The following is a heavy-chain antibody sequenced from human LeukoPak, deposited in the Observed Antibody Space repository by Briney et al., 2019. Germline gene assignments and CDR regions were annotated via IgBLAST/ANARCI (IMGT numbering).Heavy chain of an antibody. CDR2: IYHSGST. CDR3: AREGGYSYGTDSVY. J-gene: IGHJ4*02. V-gene: IGHV4-38-2*02. Sequence: SETLSLTCTVSGYSISSGYYWGWIRQPPGKRLEWIGSIYHSGSTYYNPSLKSRVTISVDTSKNQFSLKLSSVTAADTAVYYCAREGGYSYGTDSVYWGQGTLVTVSS. CDR1: GYSISSGYY. D-gene: IGHD5-18*01.